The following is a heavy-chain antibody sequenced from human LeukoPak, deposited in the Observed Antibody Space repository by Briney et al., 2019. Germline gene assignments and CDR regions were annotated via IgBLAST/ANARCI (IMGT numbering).Heavy chain of an antibody. V-gene: IGHV3-33*08. CDR3: VRGVGVSRFNYFDP. Sequence: QPGGSLRLSCAASGFTVSSNYMSWVRQAPGKGLEWVAVIWYDASNKYYADSVKGRFTISRDNSKNTLYLQMNSLRDDDTAVYYCVRGVGVSRFNYFDPWGQGTLVTVSS. CDR2: IWYDASNK. CDR1: GFTVSSNY. J-gene: IGHJ5*02. D-gene: IGHD1-26*01.